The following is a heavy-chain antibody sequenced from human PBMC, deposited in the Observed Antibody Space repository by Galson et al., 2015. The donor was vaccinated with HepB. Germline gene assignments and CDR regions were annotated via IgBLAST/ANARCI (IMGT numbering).Heavy chain of an antibody. J-gene: IGHJ4*02. Sequence: SLRLSCAASGFTFSTYWITWVHQAPGKGLEWVANIKQDGSEKYYVDSVKGRFTISRDNAKNSLYLQMNSLRAEDTAVYYCVRDVQFDYWGQGTLVTVSS. CDR3: VRDVQFDY. V-gene: IGHV3-7*03. CDR2: IKQDGSEK. D-gene: IGHD1-1*01. CDR1: GFTFSTYW.